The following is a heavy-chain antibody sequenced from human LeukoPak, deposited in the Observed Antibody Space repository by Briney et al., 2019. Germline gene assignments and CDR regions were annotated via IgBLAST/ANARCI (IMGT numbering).Heavy chain of an antibody. CDR3: ARDVMAVAGTLGFDC. J-gene: IGHJ4*02. CDR2: IAYGSDE. D-gene: IGHD6-19*01. V-gene: IGHV3-30*14. Sequence: GGSLRLSCVAYGFTFGSFGMHWVRQAPGKGLDWVAVIAYGSDENYADSVKGRFTISRDNFKKTLYLQMNSLGPEDTAMYYCARDVMAVAGTLGFDCWGQGALVTVSS. CDR1: GFTFGSFG.